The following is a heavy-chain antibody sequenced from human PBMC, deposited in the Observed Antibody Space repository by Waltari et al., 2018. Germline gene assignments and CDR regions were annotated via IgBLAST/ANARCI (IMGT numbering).Heavy chain of an antibody. D-gene: IGHD5-12*01. CDR1: GFTFSSYS. CDR2: ISGSGGST. J-gene: IGHJ4*02. CDR3: AKALRWLPYLDY. Sequence: EVQLLESGGGLVQPGWSLRLSCAASGFTFSSYSMSWVRQAPGKGLEWVSAISGSGGSTYYADSVKGRFTISRDNSKNTLYLQMNSLRAEDTAVYYCAKALRWLPYLDYWGQGTLVTVSS. V-gene: IGHV3-23*01.